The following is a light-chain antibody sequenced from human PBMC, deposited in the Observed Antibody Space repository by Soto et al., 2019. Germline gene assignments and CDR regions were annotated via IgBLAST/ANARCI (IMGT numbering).Light chain of an antibody. CDR2: AAS. CDR3: QHRSIWPVS. CDR1: QSVSSY. J-gene: IGKJ5*01. V-gene: IGKV3-11*01. Sequence: EIVLTQSPAPLSLSPGERATLSCRARQSVSSYLAWYQQKPGQAPRLLIFAASNSATGIPAGFSGSGSGPDFTLTISSLEPEDFAVYYCQHRSIWPVSFGQGTRLEIK.